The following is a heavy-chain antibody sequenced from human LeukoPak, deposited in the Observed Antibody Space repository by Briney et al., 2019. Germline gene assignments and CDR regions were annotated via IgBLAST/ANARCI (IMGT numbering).Heavy chain of an antibody. CDR3: AGALTYCGGDCYS. D-gene: IGHD2-21*01. V-gene: IGHV3-21*01. Sequence: PGGSLRLSCAASGFTFSTYAMSWVRQAPGKGLEWVSSISSSSSYIYYADSVKGRFTISRDNAKNSLYLQMNSLRAEDTAVYYCAGALTYCGGDCYSWGQGTLVTVSS. J-gene: IGHJ5*02. CDR1: GFTFSTYA. CDR2: ISSSSSYI.